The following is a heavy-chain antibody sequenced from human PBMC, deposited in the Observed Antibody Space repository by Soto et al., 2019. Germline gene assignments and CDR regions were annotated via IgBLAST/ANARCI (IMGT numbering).Heavy chain of an antibody. CDR3: AKDRVPGAYGHYYGMDV. CDR1: GFTFNNSG. D-gene: IGHD6-19*01. Sequence: QVQLVESGGGVVQPGRSLRLSCAVSGFTFNNSGMQWIRQAPGKGLEWVAVISFDGSETYYADSMKGRFTISRDNSKNMLQLQMNSLRAEDTAIYYCAKDRVPGAYGHYYGMDVWGQGTTVTVSS. V-gene: IGHV3-30*18. CDR2: ISFDGSET. J-gene: IGHJ6*02.